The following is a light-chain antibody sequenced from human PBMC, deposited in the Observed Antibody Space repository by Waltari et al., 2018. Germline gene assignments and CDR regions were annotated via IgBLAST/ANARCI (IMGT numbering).Light chain of an antibody. V-gene: IGLV3-1*01. CDR1: KLGDAF. J-gene: IGLJ2*01. Sequence: SSELSQPPSISVSPGQTASLICSGDKLGDAFTSWYQQKPGQSPPLIIYQDTKRPSGIPERFSGSNSGNTATLTISGTQPLDEADYYCQAWNTFILFGGGTKLTVL. CDR3: QAWNTFIL. CDR2: QDT.